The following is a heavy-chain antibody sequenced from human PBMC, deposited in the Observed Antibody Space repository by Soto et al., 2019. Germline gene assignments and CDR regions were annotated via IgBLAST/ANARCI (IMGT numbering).Heavy chain of an antibody. CDR2: IIPILGIA. CDR3: ARTGVGYCSGGSCCAGAFDI. D-gene: IGHD2-15*01. V-gene: IGHV1-69*02. J-gene: IGHJ3*02. Sequence: SVKVSCKASGGTFSSYTISWVRQAPGQGLEWMGRIIPILGIANYAQKFQGRVTITADKSTSTAYMELSSLRSEDTAVYYCARTGVGYCSGGSCCAGAFDIWGQGTMVTVSS. CDR1: GGTFSSYT.